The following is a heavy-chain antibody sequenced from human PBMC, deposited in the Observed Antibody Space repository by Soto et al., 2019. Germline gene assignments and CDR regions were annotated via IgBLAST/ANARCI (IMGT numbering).Heavy chain of an antibody. J-gene: IGHJ4*02. CDR1: GGTISSGGYY. CDR2: IYYSGST. CDR3: ARAYYDFWSGYYDY. V-gene: IGHV4-31*03. D-gene: IGHD3-3*01. Sequence: SXTLSLTCTVSGGTISSGGYYWSWIRQHPGKGLEWIGYIYYSGSTYYNPSLKSRVTISVDTSKNQFSLKLSSVTAADTAVYYCARAYYDFWSGYYDYWGQGTLVTVSS.